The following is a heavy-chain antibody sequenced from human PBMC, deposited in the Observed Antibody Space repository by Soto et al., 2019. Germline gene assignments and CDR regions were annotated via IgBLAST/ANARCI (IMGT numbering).Heavy chain of an antibody. Sequence: QVQLRESGPGLVKPSQTLSLTCSVSGASVAGGSYYWSWVRQPPGKGLEWIGYIPSRGRPFYSPSLTIRGTISADTSKNQLSLQLTSVTAADTAVYYCARDTYSGYDFGLWGQGTLVTVSS. CDR1: GASVAGGSYY. CDR3: ARDTYSGYDFGL. D-gene: IGHD5-12*01. V-gene: IGHV4-30-4*01. CDR2: IPSRGRP. J-gene: IGHJ5*02.